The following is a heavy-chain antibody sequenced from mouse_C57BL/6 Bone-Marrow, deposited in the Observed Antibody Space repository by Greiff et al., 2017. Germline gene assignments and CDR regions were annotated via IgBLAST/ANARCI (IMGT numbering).Heavy chain of an antibody. D-gene: IGHD2-3*01. V-gene: IGHV1-64*01. J-gene: IGHJ2*01. CDR2: IHPNSGST. CDR3: ARYDGYYGLGPYFDY. Sequence: VQLQQSGAELVKPGASVKLSCKASGYTFTSYWMHWVKQRPGQGLEWIGMIHPNSGSTNYNEKFKSKATLTVDKSSSTAYMQLSSLTSEDSAVYYCARYDGYYGLGPYFDYWGQGTTLTVSS. CDR1: GYTFTSYW.